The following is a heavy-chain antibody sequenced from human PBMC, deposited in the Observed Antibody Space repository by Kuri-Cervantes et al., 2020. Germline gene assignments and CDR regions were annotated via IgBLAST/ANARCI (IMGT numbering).Heavy chain of an antibody. CDR3: ARAPADGGYDY. V-gene: IGHV3-13*01. CDR1: GFTFSSYD. Sequence: GESLKISCAASGFTFSSYDMHWVRQATGKGLEWVSAIGTAGDTYYPGSVKGRFTISRENAKNSLYLQMNSLSAGDTAVYYCARAPADGGYDYWGQGTLVTVSS. CDR2: IGTAGDT. J-gene: IGHJ4*02. D-gene: IGHD5-12*01.